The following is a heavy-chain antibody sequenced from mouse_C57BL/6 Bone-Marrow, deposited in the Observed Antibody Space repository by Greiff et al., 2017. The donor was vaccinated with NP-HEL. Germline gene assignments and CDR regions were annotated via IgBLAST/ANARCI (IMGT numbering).Heavy chain of an antibody. Sequence: QVQLKESGPGLVAPSQSLSITCTVPGFSLTSYGVHWVRQPPGKGLEWLVVIWSDGSTTYNSALKSRLSISKDNSKSQVFLKMNSLQTDDTAMYYGARHRLLRYAMDYWGQGTSVTVSS. CDR2: IWSDGST. V-gene: IGHV2-6-1*01. J-gene: IGHJ4*01. CDR1: GFSLTSYG. D-gene: IGHD1-1*01. CDR3: ARHRLLRYAMDY.